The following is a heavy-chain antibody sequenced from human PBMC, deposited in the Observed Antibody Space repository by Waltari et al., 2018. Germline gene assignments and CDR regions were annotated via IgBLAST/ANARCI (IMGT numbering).Heavy chain of an antibody. CDR2: ISYDGSNK. J-gene: IGHJ4*02. D-gene: IGHD2-15*01. Sequence: QVQLVESGGGVVQPGRSLRLSCAASGFTFSSYGMHWVRQAPGKGLEWVAVISYDGSNKYYADSVKGRFTISRDNSKNTLYLQMNSLRAEDTAVYYCAKDLGVVVVALAYWGQGTLVTVSS. CDR1: GFTFSSYG. V-gene: IGHV3-30*18. CDR3: AKDLGVVVVALAY.